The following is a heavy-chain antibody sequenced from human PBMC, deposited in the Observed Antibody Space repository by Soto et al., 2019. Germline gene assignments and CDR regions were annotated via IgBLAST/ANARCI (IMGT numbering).Heavy chain of an antibody. CDR2: TYYSGNT. D-gene: IGHD6-6*01. CDR3: ASSSPFHY. CDR1: SASLSSSTYY. J-gene: IGHJ4*02. Sequence: PSETLSLTCSVSSASLSSSTYYWSWIRQPPGRGPEWIGSTYYSGNTYYKPSLKSRVSISIDTSRNQFSLKLTSVTAADTGVYYCASSSPFHYWGPGILVT. V-gene: IGHV4-39*01.